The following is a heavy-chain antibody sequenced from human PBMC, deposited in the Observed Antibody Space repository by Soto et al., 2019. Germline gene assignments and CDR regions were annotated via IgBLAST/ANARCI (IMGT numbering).Heavy chain of an antibody. J-gene: IGHJ3*02. CDR1: GYTLTELS. CDR3: ATAVAILTAPYDAFDI. CDR2: FDPEDGET. D-gene: IGHD3-9*01. V-gene: IGHV1-24*01. Sequence: QVQLVQSGAEVKKPGASVKVSCKVSGYTLTELSMHWVRQAPGKGLEWMGGFDPEDGETIYAQKFQGRVTMTEDTSTDTAYMELSSLRSEDTAVYYCATAVAILTAPYDAFDIWGQGTMVTVSS.